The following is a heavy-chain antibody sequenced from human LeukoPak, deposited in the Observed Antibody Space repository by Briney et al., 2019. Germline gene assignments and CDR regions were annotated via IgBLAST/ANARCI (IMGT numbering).Heavy chain of an antibody. CDR1: GFIFSSYW. D-gene: IGHD1-26*01. Sequence: PGGSLRLSCAASGFIFSSYWMNWVRQAPGKGLEWVSSISSSSSYIYYADSVKGRFTISRDNAKNSLSLQMNSLRAEDTAVYYCARGGEPVGFDYWGQGTLVTVSS. CDR2: ISSSSSYI. J-gene: IGHJ4*02. CDR3: ARGGEPVGFDY. V-gene: IGHV3-21*01.